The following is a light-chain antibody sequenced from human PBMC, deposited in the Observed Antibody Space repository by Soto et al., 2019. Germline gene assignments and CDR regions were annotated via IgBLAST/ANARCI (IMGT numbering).Light chain of an antibody. J-gene: IGLJ2*01. CDR3: SSYTSSSTL. Sequence: SVLTQPASVSGSPGQSITISCTGTSSDVGGYNYVSWYQQHPGKAPKLMIYDVSNRPSGVSNRFSGSKSGNTASLTISGLQAEDEADYYCSSYTSSSTLFGGGTQLTVL. V-gene: IGLV2-14*01. CDR1: SSDVGGYNY. CDR2: DVS.